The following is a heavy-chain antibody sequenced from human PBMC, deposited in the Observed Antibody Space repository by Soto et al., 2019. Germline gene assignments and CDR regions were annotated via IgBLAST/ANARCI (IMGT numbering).Heavy chain of an antibody. CDR3: AKDLYVVVVAAKEYFQH. CDR2: ISGSGGST. Sequence: GGSLRVSCAASGFTFSSYAMSWVRQAPGKGLEWVSAISGSGGSTYYADSVKGRFTISRDNSKNTLYLQMNSLRAEDTAVYYCAKDLYVVVVAAKEYFQHWGQGTLVTVSS. J-gene: IGHJ1*01. V-gene: IGHV3-23*01. D-gene: IGHD2-15*01. CDR1: GFTFSSYA.